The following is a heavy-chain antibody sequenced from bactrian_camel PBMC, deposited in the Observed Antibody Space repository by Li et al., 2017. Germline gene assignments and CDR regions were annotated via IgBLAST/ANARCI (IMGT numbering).Heavy chain of an antibody. J-gene: IGHJ4*01. D-gene: IGHD3*01. Sequence: QVQLVESGGGSVQAGGSLRLSCTASRNTYSRKCMGWFRQVPGEDREGVASIDSDRSTSYADSVKGRFTISQDNAKNTLYLQMNSLKAEDTAMYYCAARDSLCSLSAPGYNYWGQGTQVTVS. CDR1: RNTYSRKC. CDR3: AARDSLCSLSAPGYNY. V-gene: IGHV3S53*01. CDR2: IDSDRST.